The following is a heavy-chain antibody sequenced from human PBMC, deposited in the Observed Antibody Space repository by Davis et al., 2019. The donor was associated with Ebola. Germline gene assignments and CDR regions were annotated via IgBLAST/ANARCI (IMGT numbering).Heavy chain of an antibody. CDR1: GFTFSSYG. CDR2: IPYEGSNK. V-gene: IGHV3-30*03. D-gene: IGHD2-21*01. Sequence: GGSLRLSCAASGFTFSSYGMHWVRQAPGKGLGWGAVIPYEGSNKYYADSVKGRFTISRDNSKNTLYLQMTSLRADYTAVYYCARFCGGDCYSTLWDAFDIWGQGTMVTVSS. J-gene: IGHJ3*02. CDR3: ARFCGGDCYSTLWDAFDI.